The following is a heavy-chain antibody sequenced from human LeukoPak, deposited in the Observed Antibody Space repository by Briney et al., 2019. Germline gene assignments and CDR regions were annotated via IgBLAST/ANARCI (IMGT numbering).Heavy chain of an antibody. CDR2: ISSSSSAI. CDR3: ARARDGYNSGIDF. V-gene: IGHV3-48*02. J-gene: IGHJ4*02. D-gene: IGHD5-24*01. Sequence: GGSLRLSCAASGFSFSDYSMNWVRQAPGKGLERVSYISSSSSAIYFADSVKGRFTMSRDNGKNSLYLQMNSLRDEDTAVYYCARARDGYNSGIDFWGQGTLVTVSS. CDR1: GFSFSDYS.